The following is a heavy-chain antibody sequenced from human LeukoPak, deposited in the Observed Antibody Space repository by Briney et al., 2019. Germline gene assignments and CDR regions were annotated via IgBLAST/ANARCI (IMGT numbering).Heavy chain of an antibody. D-gene: IGHD6-19*01. J-gene: IGHJ4*02. Sequence: GASVKVSCKASGYTFSTYGISWVRQAPGQGLEWLGWISGHNDNANYVQEFQDRVTMTTDTSTTTAYMELRSLTPDDTAVYFCARYLGHSSGSKRGFDYWGQGTLVTVSS. CDR3: ARYLGHSSGSKRGFDY. CDR2: ISGHNDNA. V-gene: IGHV1-18*01. CDR1: GYTFSTYG.